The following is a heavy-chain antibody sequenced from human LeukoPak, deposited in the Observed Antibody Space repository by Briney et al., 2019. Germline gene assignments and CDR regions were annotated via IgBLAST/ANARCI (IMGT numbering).Heavy chain of an antibody. Sequence: GGSLRLSCAASGFTFSNYWMSWVRQAPGKGLEWVANIKEDGSEKYYVDSVKGRFTISRDNARNSLYLQMNSLRAEDTAAYYCASGRQLGYWGQGTLVTVSS. J-gene: IGHJ4*02. CDR2: IKEDGSEK. V-gene: IGHV3-7*01. D-gene: IGHD6-13*01. CDR1: GFTFSNYW. CDR3: ASGRQLGY.